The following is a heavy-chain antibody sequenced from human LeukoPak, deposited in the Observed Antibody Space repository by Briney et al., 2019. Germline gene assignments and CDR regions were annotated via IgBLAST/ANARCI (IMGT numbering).Heavy chain of an antibody. D-gene: IGHD3-3*01. CDR2: ISAYNGNT. CDR1: GYTFTSYG. CDR3: ARDRLRFLEWLLGGAPYYYYGMDV. J-gene: IGHJ6*02. V-gene: IGHV1-18*01. Sequence: ASVKVSCKASGYTFTSYGISWVRQAPGQGLEWMGWISAYNGNTNYAQKLQGRVTMTTDTSTSTAYMELRSLRPDDTAVYYCARDRLRFLEWLLGGAPYYYYGMDVWGQGTTVTVSS.